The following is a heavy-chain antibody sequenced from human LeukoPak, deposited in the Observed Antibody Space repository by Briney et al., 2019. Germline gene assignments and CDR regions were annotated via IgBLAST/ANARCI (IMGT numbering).Heavy chain of an antibody. CDR2: ISYDGSNK. J-gene: IGHJ4*02. CDR1: GFTFSSYA. CDR3: ARGLWDY. Sequence: LPGGSLRLSCAASGFTFSSYAMHWVRQAPGKGLEWVAVISYDGSNKYYAGSVKGRFTISRDNSKNTLYLQMNSLRAEDTAVYYCARGLWDYWGQGTLVTVSS. D-gene: IGHD3-10*01. V-gene: IGHV3-30-3*01.